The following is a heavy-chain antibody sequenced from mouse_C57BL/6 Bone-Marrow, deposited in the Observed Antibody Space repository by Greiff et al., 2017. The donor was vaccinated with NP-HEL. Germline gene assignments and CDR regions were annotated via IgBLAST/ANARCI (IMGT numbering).Heavy chain of an antibody. D-gene: IGHD4-1*01. J-gene: IGHJ1*03. CDR1: GYTFTSYT. CDR2: INPSSGYT. V-gene: IGHV1-4*01. Sequence: VQLQQSGAELARPGASVKMSCKASGYTFTSYTMHWVKQRPGQGLEWIGYINPSSGYTKYNQKFKDKATLTADKSSSKAYMQLSSLTSEDSAGYYCAKEQLTVHWYFDVWGTGTTGTVSS. CDR3: AKEQLTVHWYFDV.